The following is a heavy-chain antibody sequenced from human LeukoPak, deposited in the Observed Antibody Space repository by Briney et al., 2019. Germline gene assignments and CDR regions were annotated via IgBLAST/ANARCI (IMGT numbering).Heavy chain of an antibody. CDR2: INPNSGGT. CDR1: GYTFTGYY. CDR3: AREAPRYCSSTSCSDY. Sequence: ASVKVSCKASGYTFTGYYMHWVRQAPGQGLEWMGRINPNSGGTNYAQKFQGRVTMTRDTSISTAYMELSRLRSDDTAVYYCAREAPRYCSSTSCSDYWGQGTLVTVSS. J-gene: IGHJ4*02. D-gene: IGHD2-2*01. V-gene: IGHV1-2*06.